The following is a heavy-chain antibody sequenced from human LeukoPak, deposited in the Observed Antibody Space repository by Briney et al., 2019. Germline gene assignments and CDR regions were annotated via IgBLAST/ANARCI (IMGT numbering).Heavy chain of an antibody. CDR1: GFTFSSYW. D-gene: IGHD3-10*01. V-gene: IGHV3-74*01. J-gene: IGHJ4*02. CDR2: INTDGSST. CDR3: AKDKSYSIDY. Sequence: GGSLRLSCAASGFTFSSYWMHWVRQAPGKGLVWVSRINTDGSSTNYADSVKGRFTISRDNAKNTLYLQMNSLRAEDTAVYHCAKDKSYSIDYWGQGTLVIVSS.